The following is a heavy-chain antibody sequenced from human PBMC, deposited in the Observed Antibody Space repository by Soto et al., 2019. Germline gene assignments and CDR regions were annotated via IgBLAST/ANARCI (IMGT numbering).Heavy chain of an antibody. V-gene: IGHV4-31*03. D-gene: IGHD3-10*01. J-gene: IGHJ3*02. Sequence: SETLSLTCTVSGGSISSGGYYWSWIRQHPGKGLEWIGYIYYSGSTYYNPSLKSRVTISVDTSKSQFSLKLSSVTAADTAVYYCARDLKGYYGKHACDIWGQGTMVTVSS. CDR2: IYYSGST. CDR3: ARDLKGYYGKHACDI. CDR1: GGSISSGGYY.